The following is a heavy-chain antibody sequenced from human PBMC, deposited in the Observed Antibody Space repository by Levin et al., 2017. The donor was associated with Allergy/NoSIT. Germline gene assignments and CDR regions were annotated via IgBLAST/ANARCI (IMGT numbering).Heavy chain of an antibody. CDR3: ARMYCSSTSCYAGMGLNWFDP. V-gene: IGHV4-59*01. Sequence: SQTLSLTCTVSGGSISSYYWSWIRQPPGKGLEWIGYIYYSGSTNYNPSLTSRVTISVDTSKNQFSLKLSSLTAADTAVYYCARMYCSSTSCYAGMGLNWFDPWGQGTLVTVSS. CDR2: IYYSGST. CDR1: GGSISSYY. J-gene: IGHJ5*02. D-gene: IGHD2-2*01.